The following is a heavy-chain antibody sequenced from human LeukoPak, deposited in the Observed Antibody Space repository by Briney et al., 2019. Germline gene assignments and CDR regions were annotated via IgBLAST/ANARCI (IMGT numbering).Heavy chain of an antibody. CDR1: GFTFSSYA. CDR3: AKDCTSTNCYVDY. CDR2: ISGNGGMT. J-gene: IGHJ4*02. V-gene: IGHV3-23*01. D-gene: IGHD2-2*01. Sequence: PGGTLRLSCAASGFTFSSYAMGWVRQAPGKGLEWVSVISGNGGMTYYADSVKGRFTISRDNSKNTLYLRMNSLRAEDTALYYCAKDCTSTNCYVDYWGQGTLVTVSS.